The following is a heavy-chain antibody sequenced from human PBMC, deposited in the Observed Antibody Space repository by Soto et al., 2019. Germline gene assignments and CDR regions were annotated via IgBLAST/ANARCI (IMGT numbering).Heavy chain of an antibody. CDR1: GYSFTSYW. J-gene: IGHJ6*02. V-gene: IGHV5-51*01. D-gene: IGHD3-10*01. Sequence: GESLKISCKGSGYSFTSYWIGWVRQMPGKGLEWMGIIYPGDSDTRYSPSFQGQVTISADKSISTAYLQWSSLKASDTAMYYCARQSYYGSGSYYNPYYYYYGMDVWGQGTTVTVSS. CDR2: IYPGDSDT. CDR3: ARQSYYGSGSYYNPYYYYYGMDV.